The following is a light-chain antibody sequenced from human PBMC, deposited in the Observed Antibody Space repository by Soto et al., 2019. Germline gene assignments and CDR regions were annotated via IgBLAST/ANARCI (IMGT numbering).Light chain of an antibody. CDR1: SSNIGSNT. CDR3: AAWDDSLNGWV. CDR2: SNN. Sequence: QSVLTQPPSASGTPGQRVTISCSGSSSNIGSNTVNWYQQLPGTAPKLLIYSNNQLPSGVPDRFSGSKYGTSASLAISGLQSEDEADYYCAAWDDSLNGWVFGGGTKVTVL. V-gene: IGLV1-44*01. J-gene: IGLJ3*02.